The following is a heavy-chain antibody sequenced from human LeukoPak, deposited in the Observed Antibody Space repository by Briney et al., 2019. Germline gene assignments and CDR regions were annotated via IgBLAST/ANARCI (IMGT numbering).Heavy chain of an antibody. D-gene: IGHD7-27*01. CDR2: ISGSGGST. CDR1: GFTFSSYA. Sequence: PGGSLRLSCAASGFTFSSYAVSWVRQAPGKGLEWVSAISGSGGSTYYADSVKGRFTVSRDNSKNTLYLQMNSLRAEDTAVYYCAKASGPRSHLDYWGQGTLVTVSS. V-gene: IGHV3-23*01. CDR3: AKASGPRSHLDY. J-gene: IGHJ4*02.